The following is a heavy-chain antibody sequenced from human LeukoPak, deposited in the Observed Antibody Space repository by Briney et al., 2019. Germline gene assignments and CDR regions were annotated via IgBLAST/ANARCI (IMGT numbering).Heavy chain of an antibody. CDR1: GGAISTYY. V-gene: IGHV4-59*12. Sequence: PSETLSLTCTVSGGAISTYYWTWIRQPPGKGLEWIGYIRYSGSTSYNPSLKSRVTISVDTSKNQFSLKLSSVTAADTALYYCARDEYTYGSRTHPYFFDYWGQGTLVTVSS. CDR2: IRYSGST. D-gene: IGHD5-18*01. CDR3: ARDEYTYGSRTHPYFFDY. J-gene: IGHJ4*02.